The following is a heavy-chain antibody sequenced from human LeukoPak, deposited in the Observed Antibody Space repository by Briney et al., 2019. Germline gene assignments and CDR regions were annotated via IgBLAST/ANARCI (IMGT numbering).Heavy chain of an antibody. D-gene: IGHD3-9*01. J-gene: IGHJ4*02. V-gene: IGHV3-15*01. CDR3: TRDPAYYDILTGHTDY. Sequence: PGGSLRLSCAASGFTFSNAWMSWVRQAPGKGLEWVGRIKSKTDGGTTDYAAPVKGRFTISRDDPKNTLYLQMNSLKTEDTAVYYCTRDPAYYDILTGHTDYWGQGTLVTVSS. CDR2: IKSKTDGGTT. CDR1: GFTFSNAW.